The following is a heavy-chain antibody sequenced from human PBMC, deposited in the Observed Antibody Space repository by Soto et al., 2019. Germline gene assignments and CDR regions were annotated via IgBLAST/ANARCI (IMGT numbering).Heavy chain of an antibody. CDR2: IYYSGST. J-gene: IGHJ5*02. V-gene: IGHV4-31*03. Sequence: SETLSLTCTVSGGSISSGGYYWSWIRQHPGKGLEWIGYIYYSGSTYYNPSLKSRVTISVDTSKNQFSLKLSSVTAADTAVYYCARGGSDGYFDWLLAYNWFDPWGQGTLVTVSS. D-gene: IGHD3-9*01. CDR3: ARGGSDGYFDWLLAYNWFDP. CDR1: GGSISSGGYY.